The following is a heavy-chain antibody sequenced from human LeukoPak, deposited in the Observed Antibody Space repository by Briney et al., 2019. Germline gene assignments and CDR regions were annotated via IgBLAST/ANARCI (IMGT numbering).Heavy chain of an antibody. V-gene: IGHV3-30*02. J-gene: IGHJ4*02. CDR2: IRYDGSNK. D-gene: IGHD3-22*01. CDR3: AKDPYDSSGYFGY. CDR1: GFTFSSYG. Sequence: PGGSLRLSCAASGFTFSSYGMHWVRQAPGKGLEWVAFIRYDGSNKYYADSVKGRFTISRDNSKNTLYLQMNSLRAEDTAVYYCAKDPYDSSGYFGYWGQGTLVTVSS.